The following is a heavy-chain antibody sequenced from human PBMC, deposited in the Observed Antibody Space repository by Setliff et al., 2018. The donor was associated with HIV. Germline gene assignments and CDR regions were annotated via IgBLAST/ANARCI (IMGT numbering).Heavy chain of an antibody. CDR1: GYSFTSYW. Sequence: SLKISCKGSGYSFTSYWIGWVRQMPGKGLEWMGIIYPGDSDTRYSPSFQGQVTISADKSISTAYLQWSSLKASDTAMYYCARQSAAAGTWSYYYYYGMDVWGQGTTVTSP. CDR2: IYPGDSDT. CDR3: ARQSAAAGTWSYYYYYGMDV. D-gene: IGHD6-13*01. J-gene: IGHJ6*02. V-gene: IGHV5-51*01.